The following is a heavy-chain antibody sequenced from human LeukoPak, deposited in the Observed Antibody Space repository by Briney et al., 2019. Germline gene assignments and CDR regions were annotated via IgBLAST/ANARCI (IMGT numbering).Heavy chain of an antibody. D-gene: IGHD3-3*01. J-gene: IGHJ6*03. Sequence: GGSLRLSCAVSGLTFSGSWITWIRQAPGKGLEWVASMKPDGSESWYVDSVKGRFTISRDNAKNSLYLQMNSLRAEDTAVYYCARVGGNYYYYMDVWGKGTTVTVSS. CDR2: MKPDGSES. CDR1: GLTFSGSW. V-gene: IGHV3-7*01. CDR3: ARVGGNYYYYMDV.